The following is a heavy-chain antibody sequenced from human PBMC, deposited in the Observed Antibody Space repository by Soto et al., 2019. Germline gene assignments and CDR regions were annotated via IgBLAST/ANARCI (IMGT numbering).Heavy chain of an antibody. CDR3: ARDGSSTANWIDP. Sequence: SETLSRTCIVSGDPLSLGGYCWTWIRQRPGKGLEWMGYIYHTGKTYYNPSLESRLTMSIDMSKNQFSLRLTSVTAADTAVYYCARDGSSTANWIDPWGQGTRVTVSS. CDR1: GDPLSLGGYC. J-gene: IGHJ5*02. V-gene: IGHV4-31*03. D-gene: IGHD2-2*01. CDR2: IYHTGKT.